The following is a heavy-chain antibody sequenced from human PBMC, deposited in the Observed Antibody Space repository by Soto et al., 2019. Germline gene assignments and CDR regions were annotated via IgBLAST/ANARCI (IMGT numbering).Heavy chain of an antibody. J-gene: IGHJ6*03. Sequence: EVQLAESGGGLAQPGGCLRLSCAASGYTFSGYAMDGVRQAPGKGLEYVSGISSNGVGTYYANSVQGRFTISRDNSKNTVYLQMGSLRPEDMAVYYCARRARPDFYYMDVWGKGTTVTVSS. CDR1: GYTFSGYA. CDR2: ISSNGVGT. CDR3: ARRARPDFYYMDV. D-gene: IGHD6-6*01. V-gene: IGHV3-64*01.